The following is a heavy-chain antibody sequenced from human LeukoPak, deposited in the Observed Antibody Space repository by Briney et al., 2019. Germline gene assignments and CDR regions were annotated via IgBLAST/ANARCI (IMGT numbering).Heavy chain of an antibody. D-gene: IGHD3-22*01. J-gene: IGHJ4*02. CDR3: ARDSYYDSSGYYY. Sequence: PGGSLRLSCAASGFTFSSYAMSWVRQAPGKGLEWVSAISGSGGSTYYADSVKGRFTISRDNSKNTLYLQMNSLRAEDTAVYYCARDSYYDSSGYYYWGQGTLVTVSS. CDR2: ISGSGGST. CDR1: GFTFSSYA. V-gene: IGHV3-23*01.